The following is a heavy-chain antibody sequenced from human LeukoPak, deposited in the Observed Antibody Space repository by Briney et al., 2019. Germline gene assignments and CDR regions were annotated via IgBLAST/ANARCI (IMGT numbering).Heavy chain of an antibody. Sequence: PSQTLSLTCTVSGGSISSGGHYWSWIRQPAGKGLEYLGRISSTGSTNYNPSLRSRVTISADTSKNHFSLKLTSVTAADTAVYYCARHGPCSGDSCYYFDYWGQGTLVTVSS. D-gene: IGHD2-15*01. J-gene: IGHJ4*02. V-gene: IGHV4-61*02. CDR3: ARHGPCSGDSCYYFDY. CDR1: GGSISSGGHY. CDR2: ISSTGST.